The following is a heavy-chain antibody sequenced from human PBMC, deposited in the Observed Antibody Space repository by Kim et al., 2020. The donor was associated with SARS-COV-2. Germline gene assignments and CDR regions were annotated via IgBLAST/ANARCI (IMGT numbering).Heavy chain of an antibody. D-gene: IGHD3-3*01. V-gene: IGHV3-23*01. CDR3: AKDLGNTMFGVVRLTVSAFGV. Sequence: GGSLRLSCAASGFTFSSYAMSWVRQAPGKGLEWVSAISGSGGSTYYADSVKGRFTISRDNSKNTLYLQMNSLRAEDTAVYYCAKDLGNTMFGVVRLTVSAFGVLGKGATVTLPS. CDR2: ISGSGGST. CDR1: GFTFSSYA. J-gene: IGHJ6*04.